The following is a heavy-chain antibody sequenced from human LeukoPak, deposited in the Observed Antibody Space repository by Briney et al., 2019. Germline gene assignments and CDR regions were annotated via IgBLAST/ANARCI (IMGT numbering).Heavy chain of an antibody. V-gene: IGHV4-61*02. CDR2: VYSSGNT. D-gene: IGHD4/OR15-4a*01. Sequence: KPSETLSLTCTVSGGSISSGSYQWNWIRQPAGKGLEWIGRVYSSGNTDFNPSLKSRVSVSVDTSKNHFSLRLNFVTAADTAVYYCSASQCGATTCYYNWFAPWGQGTLVTVSS. CDR3: SASQCGATTCYYNWFAP. J-gene: IGHJ5*02. CDR1: GGSISSGSYQ.